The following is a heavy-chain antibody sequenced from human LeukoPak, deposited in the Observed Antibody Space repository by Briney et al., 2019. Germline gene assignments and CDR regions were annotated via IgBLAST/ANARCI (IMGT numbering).Heavy chain of an antibody. J-gene: IGHJ6*03. V-gene: IGHV1-24*01. CDR3: ARDRSPTAFWSGYYMDV. CDR2: FDPEDGET. D-gene: IGHD3-3*01. CDR1: GYTLTEVS. Sequence: ASVSVSCKVSGYTLTEVSMHWVRQAPGKGREWMGGFDPEDGETIYAQKFQGRVTMTEDTSTDTAYMELSRLRSDDTAVYYCARDRSPTAFWSGYYMDVWGKGTTVTVSS.